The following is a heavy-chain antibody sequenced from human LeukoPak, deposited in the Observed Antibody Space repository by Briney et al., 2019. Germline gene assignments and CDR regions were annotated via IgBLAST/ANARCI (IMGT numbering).Heavy chain of an antibody. Sequence: SETLSLTCTVSGGSINSSSYYWGWIRQPPGRGLEWIGNVYFRGSSYYSPSLKSRVTISVDTSKIQFSLKLTSVTAADTAVYYCARRAGRGATFSYWYFDLWGRGTLVTFSS. D-gene: IGHD1-26*01. V-gene: IGHV4-39*01. CDR1: GGSINSSSYY. CDR2: VYFRGSS. CDR3: ARRAGRGATFSYWYFDL. J-gene: IGHJ2*01.